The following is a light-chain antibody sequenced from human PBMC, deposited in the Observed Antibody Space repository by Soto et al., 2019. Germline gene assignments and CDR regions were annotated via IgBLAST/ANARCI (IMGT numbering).Light chain of an antibody. J-gene: IGKJ1*01. V-gene: IGKV3-15*01. CDR2: GAS. Sequence: EIVMTQSPATLSVSPGERVTLSCRASQSVSSNIAWYQRKPGQTPRLVIYGASTRATGVPARFSGSGSGTEFTLTISSLQSEDFATFYCQQYDTFPRTFGQGTKVDIK. CDR1: QSVSSN. CDR3: QQYDTFPRT.